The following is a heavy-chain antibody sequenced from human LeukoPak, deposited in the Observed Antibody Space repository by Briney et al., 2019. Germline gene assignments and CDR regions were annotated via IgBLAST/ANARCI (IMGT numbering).Heavy chain of an antibody. CDR2: ISGSGDYT. D-gene: IGHD6-13*01. CDR3: AVEQQLLTTEAFDI. J-gene: IGHJ3*02. Sequence: GGSLRLSCAASGFTFSSYAMTWVRQAPGKGLEWVSSISGSGDYTNYADSVKGRFTISRDNSKNTLYLQMNSLRAEDTAVYYCAVEQQLLTTEAFDIWGQGTMVTVSS. CDR1: GFTFSSYA. V-gene: IGHV3-23*01.